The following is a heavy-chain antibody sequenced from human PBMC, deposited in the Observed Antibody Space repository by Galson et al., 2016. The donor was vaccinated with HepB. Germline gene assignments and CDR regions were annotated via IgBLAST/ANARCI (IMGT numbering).Heavy chain of an antibody. Sequence: SPRLCYAASGVTVGRSYQSWVRHAPGKGLEWVAVIHSGGSTYYADSVKGRFTISRDNAKNSLYLQMNSLRDEDTAVYYRAREIPSRGKSDYWGQGTLVTVSS. CDR1: GVTVGRSY. J-gene: IGHJ4*02. CDR2: IHSGGST. D-gene: IGHD3-10*01. CDR3: AREIPSRGKSDY. V-gene: IGHV3-53*01.